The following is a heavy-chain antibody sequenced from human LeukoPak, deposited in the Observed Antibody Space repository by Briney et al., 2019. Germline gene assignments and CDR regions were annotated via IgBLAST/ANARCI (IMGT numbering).Heavy chain of an antibody. D-gene: IGHD6-13*01. CDR2: ISSSRSYI. Sequence: GGSLRLSCAASGFTFSRYSMNWVRQAPGKGLEWVSYISSSRSYIYYADSVKGRFTISRDNAKNSLYLQMNSLRAEDTAVYYCARDESTTIYSSSWSDYWGQETLVTVSS. CDR3: ARDESTTIYSSSWSDY. CDR1: GFTFSRYS. J-gene: IGHJ4*02. V-gene: IGHV3-21*01.